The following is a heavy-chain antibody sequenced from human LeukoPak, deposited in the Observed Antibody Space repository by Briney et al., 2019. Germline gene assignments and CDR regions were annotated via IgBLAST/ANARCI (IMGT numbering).Heavy chain of an antibody. V-gene: IGHV3-74*01. J-gene: IGHJ4*02. CDR1: GFTFSSYW. CDR3: ATWYYYDSSAYYLSY. CDR2: INSDGSST. D-gene: IGHD3-22*01. Sequence: PGGSLGLSCAASGFTFSSYWMHWVRQAPGKGLVWVSRINSDGSSTSYADSVKGRFTISRDNAKNTLYLQMNSLRAEDTAVCYCATWYYYDSSAYYLSYWGQGTLVTVSS.